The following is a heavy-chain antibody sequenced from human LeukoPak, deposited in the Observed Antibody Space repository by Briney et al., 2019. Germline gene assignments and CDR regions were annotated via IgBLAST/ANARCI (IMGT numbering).Heavy chain of an antibody. V-gene: IGHV3-23*01. CDR3: ATPLIMATGAFEDY. CDR2: ISGSGGST. D-gene: IGHD3-16*01. Sequence: PGGSLRLSRAASGFTFSSYAMSWVRQAPGKGLEWVSAISGSGGSTYYADSVKGRFTISRDNSKNTLYLQMNSLRAEDTAVYYCATPLIMATGAFEDYWGQGTLVTVSP. J-gene: IGHJ4*02. CDR1: GFTFSSYA.